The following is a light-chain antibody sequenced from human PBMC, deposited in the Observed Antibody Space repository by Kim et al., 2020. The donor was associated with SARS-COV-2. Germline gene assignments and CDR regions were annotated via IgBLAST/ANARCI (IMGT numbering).Light chain of an antibody. CDR1: QRVNTTY. V-gene: IGKV3-20*01. CDR3: QRLGT. J-gene: IGKJ1*01. Sequence: EIVLTQSPGTLSLSPGERATLSCRASQRVNTTYLAWYQQKPGQAPRLLIYGASSRATDIPDRFSGSGSGTDFTLTISRLEPEDFAVYYCQRLGTFGQGTKVDIK. CDR2: GAS.